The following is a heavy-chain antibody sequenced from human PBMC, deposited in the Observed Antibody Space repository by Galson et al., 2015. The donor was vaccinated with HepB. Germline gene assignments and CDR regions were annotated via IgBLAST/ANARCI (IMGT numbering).Heavy chain of an antibody. V-gene: IGHV3-73*01. CDR3: YATMIPQTP. J-gene: IGHJ5*02. CDR2: IRSKANSYAT. Sequence: SLRLSCAASGFTFSGSAMHWVRQASGKGLEWVGRIRSKANSYATAYAASVKGRFTISRDDSKNTAYLQMNSLKTEDTAVYYCYATMIPQTPWGQGTLVTVSS. D-gene: IGHD3-22*01. CDR1: GFTFSGSA.